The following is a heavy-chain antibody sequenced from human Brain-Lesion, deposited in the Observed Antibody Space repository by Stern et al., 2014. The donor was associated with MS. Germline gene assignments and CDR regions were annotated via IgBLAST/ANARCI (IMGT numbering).Heavy chain of an antibody. J-gene: IGHJ3*02. CDR2: IYWDDDK. CDR3: AHRHGWLRAFDI. Sequence: QVTLRESGPTLVKPTQTLPLTCTFSGFSFNSTGVGVGWIRQPPGKALEWLAIIYWDDDKRYSPSLQSRLTITKDPSKYQVVLTMTNLDPVDTATYFCAHRHGWLRAFDIWGPGTTVTVSS. D-gene: IGHD5-24*01. CDR1: GFSFNSTGVG. V-gene: IGHV2-5*02.